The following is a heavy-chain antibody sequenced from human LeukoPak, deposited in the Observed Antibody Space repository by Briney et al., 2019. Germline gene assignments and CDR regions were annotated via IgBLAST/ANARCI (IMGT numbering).Heavy chain of an antibody. V-gene: IGHV4-30-2*01. CDR2: IYHSGST. CDR1: GGSISSGGYS. D-gene: IGHD4-17*01. CDR3: ARDYYDYGDRGYYYYGMDV. Sequence: PSQTLSLTCAVSGGSISSGGYSWSWIRQPPGKGLEWIGYIYHSGSTYYNPSLKSRVTISVDRSKNQFSLKLSSVTAADTAVHYCARDYYDYGDRGYYYYGMDVWGQGTTVTVSS. J-gene: IGHJ6*02.